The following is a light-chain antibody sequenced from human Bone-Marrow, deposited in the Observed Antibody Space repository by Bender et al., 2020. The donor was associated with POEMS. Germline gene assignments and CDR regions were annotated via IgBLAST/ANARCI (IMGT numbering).Light chain of an antibody. CDR1: SRDVGSYKL. CDR3: CSYAGSSTLLV. V-gene: IGLV2-23*02. Sequence: QSALTQPASVSGSPGQSITISCTGTSRDVGSYKLVSWYQQLPGKAHKLILSEVNKRPSGVSNRFSGSKSGNTASLTISGLQSEDEAAYYCCSYAGSSTLLVFGGGTNLTVL. J-gene: IGLJ3*02. CDR2: EVN.